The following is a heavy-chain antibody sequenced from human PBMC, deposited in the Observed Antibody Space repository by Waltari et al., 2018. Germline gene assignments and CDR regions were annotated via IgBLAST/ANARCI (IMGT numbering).Heavy chain of an antibody. CDR1: GGSFSGYY. CDR3: ARGPRGVIVLYYYMDV. V-gene: IGHV4-34*01. J-gene: IGHJ6*03. Sequence: QVQLQQWGAGLLKPSETLSLTCAVYGGSFSGYYWSWIRQPPGKGLEWIGEINHSGSTNYNQALKSRVTISVDMSKNQVSLKLSSVTAADTAVYYCARGPRGVIVLYYYMDVWGKGTTVTVSS. D-gene: IGHD3-16*02. CDR2: INHSGST.